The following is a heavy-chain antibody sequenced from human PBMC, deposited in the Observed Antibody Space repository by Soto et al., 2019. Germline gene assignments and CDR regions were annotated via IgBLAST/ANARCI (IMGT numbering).Heavy chain of an antibody. V-gene: IGHV3-23*01. CDR1: GFTFSSYA. CDR3: AKGVTGIDIVVVVAATTYDY. Sequence: VQLLESGGGLVQPGGSLRLSCAASGFTFSSYAMSWVRQAPGKGLEWVSAISGSGGSTYYADSVKGRFTISRDNSKNTLYLQMNSLRAEDTAVYYCAKGVTGIDIVVVVAATTYDYWGQGTLVTVSS. J-gene: IGHJ4*02. CDR2: ISGSGGST. D-gene: IGHD2-15*01.